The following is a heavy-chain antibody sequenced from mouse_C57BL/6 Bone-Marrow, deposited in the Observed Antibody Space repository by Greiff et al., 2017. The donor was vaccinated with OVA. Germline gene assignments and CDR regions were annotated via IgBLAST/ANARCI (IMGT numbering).Heavy chain of an antibody. J-gene: IGHJ4*01. Sequence: QVQLQQPGAELVMPGASVKLSCKASGYTFTSYWMHWVKQRPGQGLEWIGEIDPSDSYTTYNQKFKGKSTLTVDKSSSTAYMQLSSLTSEDSAVYYCARELTGLYYYAMDYWGQGTSVTVSS. CDR1: GYTFTSYW. CDR3: ARELTGLYYYAMDY. CDR2: IDPSDSYT. V-gene: IGHV1-69*01. D-gene: IGHD4-1*01.